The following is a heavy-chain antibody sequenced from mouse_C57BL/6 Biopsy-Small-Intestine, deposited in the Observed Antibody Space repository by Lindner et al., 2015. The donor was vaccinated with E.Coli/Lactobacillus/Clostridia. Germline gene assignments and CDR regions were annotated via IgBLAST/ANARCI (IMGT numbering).Heavy chain of an antibody. D-gene: IGHD1-1*01. CDR2: IYPNSGAN. J-gene: IGHJ1*03. V-gene: IGHV1-34*01. CDR3: VRDYGISSLWFFDV. CDR1: GYTFTDYY. Sequence: VQLQESGPELVKPGASVKMSCKASGYTFTDYYMHWVKQSHGKSLEWIGYIYPNSGANGNNRKFRGKATLTVDKSSSTAYMELRSLTSEDSAVYYCVRDYGISSLWFFDVWGTGTTVTVSS.